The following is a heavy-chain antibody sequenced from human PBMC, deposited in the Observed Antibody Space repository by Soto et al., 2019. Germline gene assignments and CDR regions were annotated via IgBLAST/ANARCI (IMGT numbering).Heavy chain of an antibody. CDR3: ARHYCSSTSCYPVYYYYYGMDV. D-gene: IGHD2-2*01. J-gene: IGHJ6*02. CDR2: IYPGDSDT. CDR1: GYSCTSYW. Sequence: GESLKICCKGSGYSCTSYWIGWVRQMPGKGLEWMGIIYPGDSDTRYSPSFQGQVTISADKSISTAYLQWSSLKASDTAMYYCARHYCSSTSCYPVYYYYYGMDVWGQGTTVTVSS. V-gene: IGHV5-51*01.